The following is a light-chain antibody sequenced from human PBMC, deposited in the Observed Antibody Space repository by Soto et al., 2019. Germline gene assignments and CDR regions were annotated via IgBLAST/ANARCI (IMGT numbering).Light chain of an antibody. J-gene: IGKJ1*01. CDR2: AAP. CDR1: QGISSY. CDR3: QQLNSYPPWT. V-gene: IGKV1-9*01. Sequence: IQLTQSPSPLSASVGDRATIISRTSQGISSYLAGYQQKPGKAPKLLIYAAPTLQSGTPSRFSGSGSGKDFALTISSLQPEDFATYYCQQLNSYPPWTFRQGTKVEIK.